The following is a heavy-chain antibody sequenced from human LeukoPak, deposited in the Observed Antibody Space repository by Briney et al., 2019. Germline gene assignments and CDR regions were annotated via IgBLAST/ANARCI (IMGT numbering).Heavy chain of an antibody. CDR3: ARQGGIAVAGTFDY. CDR2: IYYSGST. V-gene: IGHV4-59*08. J-gene: IGHJ4*02. CDR1: GGSISGYY. Sequence: PSETLSLTCSVSGGSISGYYWNWIRQPPGKGLEWIGYIYYSGSTNYNPSLKSRVTISVDASKNQFSLRPSSVTAADTAVYYCARQGGIAVAGTFDYWGQGTLVTVSS. D-gene: IGHD6-19*01.